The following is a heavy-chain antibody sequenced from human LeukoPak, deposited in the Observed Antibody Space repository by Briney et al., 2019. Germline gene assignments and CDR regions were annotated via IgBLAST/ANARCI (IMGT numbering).Heavy chain of an antibody. J-gene: IGHJ4*02. V-gene: IGHV1-69*05. CDR2: IIPIFGTA. D-gene: IGHD5-24*01. Sequence: ASVKVSCKASGYTFTSYGISWVRQAPGQGLEWMGGIIPIFGTANYAQKFQGRVTITTDESTSTAYMELSSLRSEDTAVYYCARGAGTRDGYNLGFDYWGQGTLVTVSS. CDR1: GYTFTSYG. CDR3: ARGAGTRDGYNLGFDY.